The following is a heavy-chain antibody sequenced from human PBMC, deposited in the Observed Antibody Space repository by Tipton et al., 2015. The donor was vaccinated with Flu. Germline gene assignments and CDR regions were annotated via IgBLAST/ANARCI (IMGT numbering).Heavy chain of an antibody. CDR3: ASHPIRSGYYFASSDFDI. D-gene: IGHD3-22*01. CDR1: GYTFTSYD. Sequence: QVQLVQSGAEVKKPGASVKVSCKASGYTFTSYDINWVRQATGQGLEWMGWMNPNSGNTGYAQKFQGRVTMTRNTSISTAYMELSSLRSEDTAVYYCASHPIRSGYYFASSDFDIWGQGTMVTVSS. V-gene: IGHV1-8*01. J-gene: IGHJ3*02. CDR2: MNPNSGNT.